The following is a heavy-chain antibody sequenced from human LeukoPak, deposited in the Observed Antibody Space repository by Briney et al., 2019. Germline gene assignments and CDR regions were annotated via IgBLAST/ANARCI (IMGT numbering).Heavy chain of an antibody. D-gene: IGHD2-15*01. J-gene: IGHJ3*01. V-gene: IGHV3-74*01. CDR2: MNSDGTSI. Sequence: GGSLRLSCVVSGFTFTNYWMQWVRQVPGKGLVWVARMNSDGTSIIHADSVKGRFTISRDNAENTLYLQMNSLRPEDTALYYCARSQSGVFDVWGQGTMVIVST. CDR3: ARSQSGVFDV. CDR1: GFTFTNYW.